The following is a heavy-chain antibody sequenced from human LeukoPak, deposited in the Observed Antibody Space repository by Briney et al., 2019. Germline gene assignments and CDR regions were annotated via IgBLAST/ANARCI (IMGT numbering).Heavy chain of an antibody. CDR1: GFTVSSNY. V-gene: IGHV3-66*01. CDR2: IYRGGTT. Sequence: GGSLRLSCAASGFTVSSNYMSWVRQAPGKGLEWVSVIYRGGTTYYADSVKGRFTISRDNSKNSLYLQMNSLRAEDTAVYYCARDLSGVTGYTYGRGIDYWGQGTLVTVSS. CDR3: ARDLSGVTGYTYGRGIDY. D-gene: IGHD5-18*01. J-gene: IGHJ4*02.